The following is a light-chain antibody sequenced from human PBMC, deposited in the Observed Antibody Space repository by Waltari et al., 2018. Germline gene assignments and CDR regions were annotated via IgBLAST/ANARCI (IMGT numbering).Light chain of an antibody. Sequence: DIQMTQSPSSLSASVGARVTITCRASQTISNHLNWNQHKPGQAPRLLIFGVSSLRGGVPSRFRGSGSETDFTLTISGLQPEDLATYYCQHSDGPSPFGQGTKLEIK. CDR3: QHSDGPSP. CDR1: QTISNH. J-gene: IGKJ2*01. CDR2: GVS. V-gene: IGKV1-39*01.